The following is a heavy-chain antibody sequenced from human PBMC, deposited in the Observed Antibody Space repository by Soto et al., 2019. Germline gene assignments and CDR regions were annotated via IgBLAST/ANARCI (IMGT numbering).Heavy chain of an antibody. CDR1: GGSISSGGYY. Sequence: SETLSLTCTVSGGSISSGGYYWSWIRQHPGKGLEWIGYIYYSGTTYYNPSLKSRVTISVDTSKNQFSLKLSSVTAADTAVYYCARDGTFSSGPGPNGMDVWGQGTTVTVSS. D-gene: IGHD6-19*01. V-gene: IGHV4-31*03. CDR2: IYYSGTT. CDR3: ARDGTFSSGPGPNGMDV. J-gene: IGHJ6*02.